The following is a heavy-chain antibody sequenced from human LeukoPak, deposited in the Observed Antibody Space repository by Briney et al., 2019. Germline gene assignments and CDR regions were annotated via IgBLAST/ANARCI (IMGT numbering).Heavy chain of an antibody. J-gene: IGHJ4*02. CDR1: GFTFSSYG. CDR3: AKVGSVAGTKEFLGLSDY. D-gene: IGHD6-19*01. CDR2: ISYDGSNK. Sequence: GGSLRLSCAASGFTFSSYGMHWVRQAPGKGLERVAVISYDGSNKYYADSVKGRFTISRDNSKNTLYLQMNSLRAEDTAVYYCAKVGSVAGTKEFLGLSDYWGQGTLVTVSS. V-gene: IGHV3-30*18.